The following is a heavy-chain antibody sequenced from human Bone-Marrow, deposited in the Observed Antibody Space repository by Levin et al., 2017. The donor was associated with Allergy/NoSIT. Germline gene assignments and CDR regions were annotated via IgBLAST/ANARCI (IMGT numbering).Heavy chain of an antibody. CDR2: ISSSSSYI. J-gene: IGHJ4*02. CDR1: EFTFSSYS. D-gene: IGHD6-13*01. Sequence: ESLKISCAASEFTFSSYSMNWVRQAPGKGLEWVSSISSSSSYIYYADSVKGRFTISRDNAKNSLYLQMNSLRAEDTAVYYCARDPARNMGGSSWYLDYWGQGTLVTVSS. V-gene: IGHV3-21*01. CDR3: ARDPARNMGGSSWYLDY.